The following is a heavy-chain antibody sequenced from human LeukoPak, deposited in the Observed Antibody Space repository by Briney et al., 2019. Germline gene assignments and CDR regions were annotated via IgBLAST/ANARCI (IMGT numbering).Heavy chain of an antibody. CDR1: GFTFSGYW. J-gene: IGHJ4*01. Sequence: GGSLRLSCAASGFTFSGYWMSWVRQTPGKGLEWVANIKQDGSEKYYVDSVKGRFTISRDNAKNSLYLQMNSLRAEDTAVYYCARAHIVVLPAGPFDYWGHGTLVTVSS. V-gene: IGHV3-7*01. CDR3: ARAHIVVLPAGPFDY. CDR2: IKQDGSEK. D-gene: IGHD2-2*01.